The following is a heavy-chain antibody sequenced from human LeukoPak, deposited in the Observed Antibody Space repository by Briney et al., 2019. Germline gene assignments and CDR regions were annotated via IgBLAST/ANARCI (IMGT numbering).Heavy chain of an antibody. CDR2: ISTDGSST. CDR3: ATGRGTPLGF. V-gene: IGHV3-74*01. CDR1: GFAFSTYW. J-gene: IGHJ4*02. D-gene: IGHD1-26*01. Sequence: GGSLRLSCAASGFAFSTYWMHWVRQAPGKGRGWVSCISTDGSSTFYADSVKGRFTVSRDNAKNTLYLQMDSLRAEDTAMYYCATGRGTPLGFWGQGALVTVSS.